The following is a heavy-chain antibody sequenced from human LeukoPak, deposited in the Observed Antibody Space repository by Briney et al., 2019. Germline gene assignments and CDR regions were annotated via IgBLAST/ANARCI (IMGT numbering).Heavy chain of an antibody. CDR1: GFTFSSYS. D-gene: IGHD5-18*01. J-gene: IGHJ4*02. CDR2: ISSSSSYI. CDR3: ARDRVVDTAMVPFDY. V-gene: IGHV3-21*01. Sequence: GGSLRLSCAASGFTFSSYSMNWVRQAPGKGLEWVSSISSSSSYIYYADSVKGRFTISRDNAKNSLYLQMNSLRAEDTAVYYCARDRVVDTAMVPFDYWGQGTLVTVSS.